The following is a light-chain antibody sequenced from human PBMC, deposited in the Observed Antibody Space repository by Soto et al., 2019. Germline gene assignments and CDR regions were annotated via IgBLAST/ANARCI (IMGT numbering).Light chain of an antibody. CDR3: QQYYSTPLT. CDR2: WAS. V-gene: IGKV4-1*01. CDR1: QSVLSSSNNKNY. J-gene: IGKJ4*01. Sequence: DFVMTQSPDSLAVSLGERATINCKSSQSVLSSSNNKNYLAWYQQEPGQPPKLLIYWASTRESGVPDRFSGRGSGTDFTLTISSLQAEDVAVYYCQQYYSTPLTFGGGTKVEI.